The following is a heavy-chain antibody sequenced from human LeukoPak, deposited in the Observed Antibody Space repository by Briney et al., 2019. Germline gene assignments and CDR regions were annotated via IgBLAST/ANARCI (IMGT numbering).Heavy chain of an antibody. Sequence: ASVKVSCKASGYTFTSYYMHWVRQAPGQGLEWMGIINPSGGSTSYAQKFQGRVTMTRDTSTSTVYMELSSLRSEDTAVYYCARGTYYQDSSGYSYYHHYYMDVWGKGTTVTVS. CDR2: INPSGGST. CDR1: GYTFTSYY. J-gene: IGHJ6*03. D-gene: IGHD3-22*01. CDR3: ARGTYYQDSSGYSYYHHYYMDV. V-gene: IGHV1-46*01.